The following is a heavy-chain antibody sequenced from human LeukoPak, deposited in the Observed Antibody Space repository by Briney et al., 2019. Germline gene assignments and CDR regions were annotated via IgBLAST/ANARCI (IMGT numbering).Heavy chain of an antibody. CDR2: INHSGST. V-gene: IGHV4-34*01. Sequence: PSETLSLTCVVYGGSFSGYYWSWIRQPPGKGLEWIGEINHSGSTNYNPSLKSRVTISVDTSKNQFSLKLSSVTAADTAVYYCARRGRWLQYFDYWGQGTLVTVSS. J-gene: IGHJ4*02. D-gene: IGHD5-24*01. CDR3: ARRGRWLQYFDY. CDR1: GGSFSGYY.